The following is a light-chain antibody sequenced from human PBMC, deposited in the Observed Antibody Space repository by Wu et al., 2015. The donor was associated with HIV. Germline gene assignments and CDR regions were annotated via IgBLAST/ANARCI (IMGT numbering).Light chain of an antibody. V-gene: IGKV3-15*01. CDR1: QSVSSN. CDR3: QQYNNWPWT. J-gene: IGKJ1*01. CDR2: GAS. Sequence: EIVMTQSPATLSLSPGERVTLSCRASQSVSSNLAWYQQKPGQAPRLLMYGASTRDTGIPARFSGSGSGTEFTLTISSLQTEDFAVYYCQQYNNWPWTFGQGTKVEIK.